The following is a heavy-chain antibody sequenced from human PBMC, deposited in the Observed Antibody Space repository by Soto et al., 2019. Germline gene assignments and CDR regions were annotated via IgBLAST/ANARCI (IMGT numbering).Heavy chain of an antibody. CDR1: GGTFSSYA. D-gene: IGHD3-22*01. CDR2: IIPIFGTA. Sequence: ASVKVSCKASGGTFSSYAISWVRQAPGQGLEWMGGIIPIFGTANYAQKFQGRVTITADKSTSTAYMELSSLRSEDTAVYYCARELSSGYYNWFDPWGQGTLVTASS. J-gene: IGHJ5*02. CDR3: ARELSSGYYNWFDP. V-gene: IGHV1-69*06.